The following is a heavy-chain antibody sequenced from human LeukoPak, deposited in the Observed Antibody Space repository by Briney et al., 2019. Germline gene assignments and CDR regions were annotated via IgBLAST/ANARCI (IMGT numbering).Heavy chain of an antibody. CDR2: IIPIFGTA. CDR1: GGTFSSYA. D-gene: IGHD4-17*01. Sequence: SVKVSCKASGGTFSSYAISWVRQAPGQGLEWMGRIIPIFGTANYAQKFQGRVTITTDEPTSTAYMELSSLRSEDTAVYYCARPADYGDYWFDYWGQGTLVTVSS. J-gene: IGHJ4*02. CDR3: ARPADYGDYWFDY. V-gene: IGHV1-69*05.